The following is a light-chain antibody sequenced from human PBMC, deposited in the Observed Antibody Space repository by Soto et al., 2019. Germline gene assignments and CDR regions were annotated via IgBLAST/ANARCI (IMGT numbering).Light chain of an antibody. CDR2: DVD. V-gene: IGLV2-11*01. CDR1: SSDVGGYNY. J-gene: IGLJ2*01. CDR3: CSYAGTYTFVI. Sequence: QSALTQPRSVSGSPGQSVTISCSGASSDVGGYNYVSWYQHHPGKAPKLMIYDVDKRPSGVPDRFSGSKSGNMASLAISGLQADDEADYYCCSYAGTYTFVIFGGGTKLTVL.